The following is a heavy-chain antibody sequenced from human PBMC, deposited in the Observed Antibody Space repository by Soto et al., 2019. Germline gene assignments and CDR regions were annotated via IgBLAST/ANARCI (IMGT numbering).Heavy chain of an antibody. J-gene: IGHJ6*02. Sequence: SGKVSCKASGGTFSSYAISWVLQAPGQGLEWMGGIIPIFGTANYAQKFQGRVTITADEFTSTAYMELSSLRSEDTAVYYCARDHPPYYYGSGSRYYYGMDVWGQGTTVTVSS. CDR1: GGTFSSYA. V-gene: IGHV1-69*13. CDR3: ARDHPPYYYGSGSRYYYGMDV. CDR2: IIPIFGTA. D-gene: IGHD3-10*01.